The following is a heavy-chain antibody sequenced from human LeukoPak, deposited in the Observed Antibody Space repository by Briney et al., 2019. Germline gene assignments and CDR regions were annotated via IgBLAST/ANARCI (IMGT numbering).Heavy chain of an antibody. CDR2: INPNSGGT. CDR1: GYTFTGYY. D-gene: IGHD3-10*01. CDR3: ARGPRVYFDY. V-gene: IGHV1-2*02. Sequence: ASVKVSCKASGYTFTGYYMHWVRQAPGQGLEWMGWINPNSGGTNYAQEFQGRVTMTRDTSISTAYMELSRLRSDDTAVYYCARGPRVYFDYWGQGTLVTVSS. J-gene: IGHJ4*02.